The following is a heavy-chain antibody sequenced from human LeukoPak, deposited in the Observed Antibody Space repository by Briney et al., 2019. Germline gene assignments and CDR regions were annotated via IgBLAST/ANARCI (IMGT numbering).Heavy chain of an antibody. J-gene: IGHJ6*02. Sequence: KASETLSLTCTVSGASISSYYWSWIRQPPGKGLEWIGYIDYSGSTNYTPSLKSRVTISVDTSKNQFSLKLSSVTAADTALYYCAREAWVSGDSKYRYYGIDVWGQGTTVTVSS. CDR2: IDYSGST. V-gene: IGHV4-59*01. CDR3: AREAWVSGDSKYRYYGIDV. D-gene: IGHD4-17*01. CDR1: GASISSYY.